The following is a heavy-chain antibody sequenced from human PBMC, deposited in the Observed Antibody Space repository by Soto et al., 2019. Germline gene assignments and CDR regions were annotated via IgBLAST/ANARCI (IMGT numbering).Heavy chain of an antibody. CDR3: ARVPGYDILTGYYNGHDAFDI. CDR1: GFTFSSYA. J-gene: IGHJ3*02. D-gene: IGHD3-9*01. V-gene: IGHV3-30-3*01. CDR2: ISYDGSNK. Sequence: QVQLVESGGGVVQPGRSLRLSCAASGFTFSSYAMHWVRQAPGKGLEWVAVISYDGSNKYYADSVKGRFTISRDNSKNTLYLQMNSLSAEDTAVYYCARVPGYDILTGYYNGHDAFDIWGQGTMVTVSS.